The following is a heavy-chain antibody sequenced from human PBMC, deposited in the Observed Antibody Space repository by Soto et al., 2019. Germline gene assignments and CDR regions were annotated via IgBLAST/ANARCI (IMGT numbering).Heavy chain of an antibody. CDR2: FYRGGRR. CDR3: AREVVVGATAKFDR. CDR1: GFGVTESETY. D-gene: IGHD2-21*01. Sequence: EVQMVESGEGLIQPGGSLKLSCAVSGFGVTESETYVSWIRQAPGKGLEWVAAFYRGGRRNYAASVKGRFVISRDKSENSVFLQLNLVRVEDTAVYYCAREVVVGATAKFDRWGQGTMVIVSP. V-gene: IGHV3-53*03. J-gene: IGHJ5*02.